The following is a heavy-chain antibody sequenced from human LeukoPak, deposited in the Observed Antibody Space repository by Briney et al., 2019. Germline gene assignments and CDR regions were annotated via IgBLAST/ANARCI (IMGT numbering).Heavy chain of an antibody. CDR1: GGSFSGYY. D-gene: IGHD6-6*01. V-gene: IGHV4-34*01. Sequence: SETLSLTCAVHGGSFSGYYWSWIRQPPGKGLEWIGEINHSGSTNYNPSLKSRVTISVDTSKNQFSLKLSSVTAADTAVYYCARRPIAARLSRSYYYMDVWGKGTTVTVSS. CDR3: ARRPIAARLSRSYYYMDV. J-gene: IGHJ6*03. CDR2: INHSGST.